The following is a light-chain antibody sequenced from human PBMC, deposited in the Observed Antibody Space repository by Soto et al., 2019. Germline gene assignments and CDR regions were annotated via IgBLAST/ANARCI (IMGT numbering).Light chain of an antibody. Sequence: QPVLTQSPSASASLGASVKLTCTLSSGHSNYAIAWHQQQPEKGPRFLMKLNSDGSHRKGDEIPDRFSGSSSGAERYLTISSLHSEDEADYYCQTWGTGIVFGGGTKLTVL. CDR2: LNSDGSH. V-gene: IGLV4-69*01. J-gene: IGLJ2*01. CDR3: QTWGTGIV. CDR1: SGHSNYA.